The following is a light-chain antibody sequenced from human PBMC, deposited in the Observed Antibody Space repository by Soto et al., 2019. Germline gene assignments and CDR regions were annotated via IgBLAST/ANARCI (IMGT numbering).Light chain of an antibody. CDR1: QSVSSSY. CDR3: QQYGSSPPT. Sequence: EIVLTQSPCTLSLSLGERATLSCRASQSVSSSYVAWYQQKPGQAPRLLIYGASSRATGIPDRFSGSGSGTDFTLTISRLEPEDFAVYYCQQYGSSPPTFGQGTKVEIK. J-gene: IGKJ1*01. CDR2: GAS. V-gene: IGKV3-20*01.